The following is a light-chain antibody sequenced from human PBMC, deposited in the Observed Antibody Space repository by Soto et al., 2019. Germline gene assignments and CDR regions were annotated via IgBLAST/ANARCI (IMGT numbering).Light chain of an antibody. J-gene: IGLJ1*01. Sequence: QSALTQPPSASGSPGQSVTISCTGTSSDVGAYIYVSWYQQHPGKAPKLMIYEVNKRPSGVPARFSGSKSGNTASLTVSGLQAEDEADYYCSSYAGNNNFVFGIGTKLTVL. CDR3: SSYAGNNNFV. CDR1: SSDVGAYIY. V-gene: IGLV2-8*01. CDR2: EVN.